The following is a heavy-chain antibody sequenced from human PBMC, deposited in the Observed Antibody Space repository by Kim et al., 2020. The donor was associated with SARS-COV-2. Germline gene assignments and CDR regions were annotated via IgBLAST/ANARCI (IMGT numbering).Heavy chain of an antibody. V-gene: IGHV3-33*01. CDR3: ARAGQPHWYVDL. Sequence: YADSGKGRFTISRDNSKNKLYLEMNSRRAADTAVYYCARAGQPHWYVDLWGRGTLVTVSS. J-gene: IGHJ2*01.